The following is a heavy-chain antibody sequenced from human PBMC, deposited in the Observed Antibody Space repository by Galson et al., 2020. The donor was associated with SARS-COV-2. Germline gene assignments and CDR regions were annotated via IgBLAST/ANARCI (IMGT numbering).Heavy chain of an antibody. V-gene: IGHV3-11*06. CDR2: ISSTSDYT. CDR1: GFSFSAYY. CDR3: ARHTTGYYHDAFDI. J-gene: IGHJ3*02. Sequence: GGSLRLSCAASGFSFSAYYMSWVRQAPGRGLEWISYISSTSDYTDYAESVMGRFTISRDNAKNSLYLQMNSLKVDDTAVYYCARHTTGYYHDAFDIWGQGTMVTVSS. D-gene: IGHD3-22*01.